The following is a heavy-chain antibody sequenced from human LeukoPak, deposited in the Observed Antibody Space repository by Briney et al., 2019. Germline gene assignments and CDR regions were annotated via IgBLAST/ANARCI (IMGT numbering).Heavy chain of an antibody. CDR1: GYTFTSYD. V-gene: IGHV1-2*02. Sequence: ASVKVSCKASGYTFTSYDINWVRQAPGQGLEWMGWINPNSGGTNYAQKFQGRVTMTRDTSISTAYMELSRLRSDDTAVYYCARGKYSSGSPRYFQHWGQGTLVTVSS. CDR2: INPNSGGT. D-gene: IGHD6-19*01. CDR3: ARGKYSSGSPRYFQH. J-gene: IGHJ1*01.